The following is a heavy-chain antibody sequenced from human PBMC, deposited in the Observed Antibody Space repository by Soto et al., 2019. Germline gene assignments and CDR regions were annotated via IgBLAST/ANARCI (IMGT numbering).Heavy chain of an antibody. CDR1: GFTFSSYA. Sequence: VQLLESGGGLVQPGGSLRLSCAASGFTFSSYAMHWVRQAPGKGLEWVAVISYDGSNKYYADSVKGRFTISRDNSKNTLYLQMNSLRAEDTAVYYCASSIVGATTPGAYWYYYYGMDVWGQGTTVTVSS. CDR2: ISYDGSNK. CDR3: ASSIVGATTPGAYWYYYYGMDV. J-gene: IGHJ6*02. V-gene: IGHV3-30-3*01. D-gene: IGHD1-26*01.